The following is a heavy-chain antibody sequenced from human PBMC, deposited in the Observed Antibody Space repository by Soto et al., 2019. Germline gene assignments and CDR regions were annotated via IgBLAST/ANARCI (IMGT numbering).Heavy chain of an antibody. D-gene: IGHD3-22*01. J-gene: IGHJ3*02. Sequence: QITLKESGPTLVKPTQPLTLTCTFSGFSLSTSGVGVGWIRQPPGKALEWLALIYWDDDKRYSPSLKSRLTITKDTSKNQVVLTMTNMDPVDTATYYCAHYDRLYYYDSSGDDAFDIWGQGTMVTVSS. CDR3: AHYDRLYYYDSSGDDAFDI. CDR2: IYWDDDK. CDR1: GFSLSTSGVG. V-gene: IGHV2-5*02.